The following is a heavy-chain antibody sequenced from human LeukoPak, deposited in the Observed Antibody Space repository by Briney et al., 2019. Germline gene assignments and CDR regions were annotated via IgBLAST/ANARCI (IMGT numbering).Heavy chain of an antibody. CDR1: GLTFSSYW. D-gene: IGHD5-12*01. V-gene: IGHV3-74*01. Sequence: QPGGSLRLSCAASGLTFSSYWMHWVRQAPGKGLMWVSRINSDGSITNYADSVKGRFTISRDNAKNTLYLQMNSLRAEDTAVYYCARVRATFAPHFDNWGQGTLVTVSS. J-gene: IGHJ4*02. CDR2: INSDGSIT. CDR3: ARVRATFAPHFDN.